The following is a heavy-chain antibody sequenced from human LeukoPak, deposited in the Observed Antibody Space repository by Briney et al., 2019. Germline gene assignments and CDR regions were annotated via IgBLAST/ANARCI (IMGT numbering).Heavy chain of an antibody. CDR2: IYYSGST. V-gene: IGHV4-59*08. Sequence: SETLSLTCTVSGGSISSYYCSWIRQPPGKGLEWIGYIYYSGSTNYNPSLKSRVTISVDTSKNQFSLKLSSVTAADTAVYYCARTAYYYYGMDVWGQGTTVTVSS. CDR3: ARTAYYYYGMDV. J-gene: IGHJ6*02. CDR1: GGSISSYY.